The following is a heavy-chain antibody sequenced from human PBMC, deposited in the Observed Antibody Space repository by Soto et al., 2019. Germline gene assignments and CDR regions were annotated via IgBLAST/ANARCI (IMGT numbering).Heavy chain of an antibody. V-gene: IGHV4-61*01. CDR3: ARNGGYENWFDP. Sequence: QVQLQESGPGLVKPSETLSLTCTVSGGSVSSGSYYWSWIRQPPGKGLEWIGYIYYSGSTNYKPSLKSRVPISVDTSKNPFSLKLSSVTAADTAVYYCARNGGYENWFDPWGQGTLVTVSS. J-gene: IGHJ5*02. D-gene: IGHD1-1*01. CDR2: IYYSGST. CDR1: GGSVSSGSYY.